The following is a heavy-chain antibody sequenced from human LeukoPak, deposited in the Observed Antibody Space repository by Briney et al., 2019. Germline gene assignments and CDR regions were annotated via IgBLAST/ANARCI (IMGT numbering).Heavy chain of an antibody. CDR3: ARISSSNWYNERGAFDV. V-gene: IGHV4-34*01. J-gene: IGHJ3*01. CDR1: GESFSGYY. D-gene: IGHD6-13*01. CDR2: INHSGST. Sequence: SETLSLTCAVYGESFSGYYWSWIRQPPGKGLEWIGEINHSGSTNYNPSLKSRVTISVDTSKNQFSLKLRSVTAADTAVYYCARISSSNWYNERGAFDVWGQGTMVTVSS.